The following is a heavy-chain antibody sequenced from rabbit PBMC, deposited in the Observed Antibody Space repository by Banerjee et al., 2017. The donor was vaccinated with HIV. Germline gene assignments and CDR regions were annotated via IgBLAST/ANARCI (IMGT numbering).Heavy chain of an antibody. CDR1: GFSFSNNYY. CDR2: IYGGSSNGT. D-gene: IGHD1-1*01. Sequence: QSLEESGGDLVKPGASLTLTCTASGFSFSNNYYMCWVRQAPGKGLEWIACIYGGSSNGTYFASWAKGRFTVSSHNAQNTLYLQLNSLTAADTATYFCARDSRKYVSSGYYGLWGPGTLVT. V-gene: IGHV1S40*01. J-gene: IGHJ6*01. CDR3: ARDSRKYVSSGYYGL.